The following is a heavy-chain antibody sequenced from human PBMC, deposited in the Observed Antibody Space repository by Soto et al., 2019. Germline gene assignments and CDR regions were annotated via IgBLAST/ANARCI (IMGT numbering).Heavy chain of an antibody. CDR3: AASYGSGYRAFDY. Sequence: QVQLVQSGAEVRKPGSSVKVSCKASGDTFSFYTINWVRQAPGLGLEWMGRVNPIVSMSNYAQKFQGRGTITADKYTNTAYMQLSSLRSEDTAIYYCAASYGSGYRAFDYWGQGALVTVSS. CDR2: VNPIVSMS. J-gene: IGHJ4*02. CDR1: GDTFSFYT. V-gene: IGHV1-69*02. D-gene: IGHD3-10*01.